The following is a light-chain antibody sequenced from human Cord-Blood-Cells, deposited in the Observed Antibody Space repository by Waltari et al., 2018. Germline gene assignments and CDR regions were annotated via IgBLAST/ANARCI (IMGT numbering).Light chain of an antibody. CDR2: DVS. J-gene: IGLJ3*02. CDR3: CSYAGSYTWV. CDR1: SSDVGGYNY. Sequence: QSALTQPRSVSGSPGQSVTISCTGTSSDVGGYNYVSWYQQHPGKAPNLMLYDVSKRPPGVPDRFSGSKSGNTASLTISGLQAEDEADYYCCSYAGSYTWVFGGGTKLTVL. V-gene: IGLV2-11*01.